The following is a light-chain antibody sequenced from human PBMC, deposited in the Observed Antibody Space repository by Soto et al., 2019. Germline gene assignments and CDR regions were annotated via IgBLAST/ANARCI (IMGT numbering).Light chain of an antibody. V-gene: IGKV3-20*01. CDR2: GAS. Sequence: ETVLTQSPGTLSLSPLERPTLSCRASQSVSNRYLAWYQQKSGQAPRLLISGASSRATGIPDRFSGSGSGTDFTLTISRLEPEDFAVYYCQQYGSSPPITFGQGTRLEIK. CDR3: QQYGSSPPIT. J-gene: IGKJ5*01. CDR1: QSVSNRY.